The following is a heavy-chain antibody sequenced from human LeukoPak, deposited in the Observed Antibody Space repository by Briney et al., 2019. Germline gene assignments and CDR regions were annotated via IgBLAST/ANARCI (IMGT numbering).Heavy chain of an antibody. CDR1: GGTFSSYA. V-gene: IGHV1-69*13. CDR3: ARGSGFGELSFHY. CDR2: IIPIFGTA. J-gene: IGHJ4*02. D-gene: IGHD3-10*01. Sequence: ASVKVSCKASGGTFSSYAISWVRQAPGQGLEWMGGIIPIFGTANYAQEFQGRVTITADESTSTAYMELSSLRSEDTAVYYCARGSGFGELSFHYWGQGTLVTVSS.